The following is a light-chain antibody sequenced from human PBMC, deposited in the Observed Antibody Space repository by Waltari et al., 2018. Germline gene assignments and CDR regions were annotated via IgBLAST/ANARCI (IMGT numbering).Light chain of an antibody. V-gene: IGKV3-15*01. CDR1: ETVLGT. CDR2: AVS. Sequence: ERVMTQSPVTLSASPGERVTLYCRASETVLGTLAWYQQRPGQAPRLLIYAVSTRATGIPPRFSGSGSGTDFTLTIRSLQSEDFAVYYCQQYHGWPLTFGQGTKVEIK. J-gene: IGKJ1*01. CDR3: QQYHGWPLT.